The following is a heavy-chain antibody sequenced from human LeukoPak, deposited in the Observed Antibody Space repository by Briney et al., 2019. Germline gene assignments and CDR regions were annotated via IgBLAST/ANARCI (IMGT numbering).Heavy chain of an antibody. CDR2: INHSGST. V-gene: IGHV4-34*01. CDR3: ARRRLLWMFYYFDY. CDR1: GGSFSGYY. Sequence: PSETLSLTCAVYGGSFSGYYWSWIRKPPGKGLEWIGEINHSGSTNYNPSLKSRVTISVNTSKNQFSLKLSSVTAADTAVYYCARRRLLWMFYYFDYWGQGTLSPSPQ. J-gene: IGHJ4*02. D-gene: IGHD2-21*02.